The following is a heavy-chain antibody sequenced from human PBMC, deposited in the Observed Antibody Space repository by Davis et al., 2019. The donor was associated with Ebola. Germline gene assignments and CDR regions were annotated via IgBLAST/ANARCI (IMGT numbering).Heavy chain of an antibody. V-gene: IGHV3-74*01. CDR2: ISTDVSST. Sequence: PGGSLRLSCAASGFTFSRYWMHWVRQAPGKGLVWVSRISTDVSSTSYADSVKGRFTISRDNAKNTLYLQMNSLRAEDTAVYYCARDRYSSSWLQGFDPWGQGTLVTVS. J-gene: IGHJ5*02. CDR3: ARDRYSSSWLQGFDP. D-gene: IGHD6-13*01. CDR1: GFTFSRYW.